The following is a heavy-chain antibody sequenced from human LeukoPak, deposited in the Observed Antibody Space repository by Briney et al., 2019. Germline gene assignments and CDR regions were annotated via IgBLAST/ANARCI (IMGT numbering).Heavy chain of an antibody. D-gene: IGHD1-14*01. Sequence: GRSLRLSCAASGFTFTTYEMNWVRQAPGQGLEWISYITSGGVVMYYADSVRGRFTISKDNDKKSLYLQMDSLRAEDTALYFCARGGRTSYYFDSWGQGILVTVSS. CDR1: GFTFTTYE. CDR2: ITSGGVVM. CDR3: ARGGRTSYYFDS. J-gene: IGHJ4*02. V-gene: IGHV3-48*03.